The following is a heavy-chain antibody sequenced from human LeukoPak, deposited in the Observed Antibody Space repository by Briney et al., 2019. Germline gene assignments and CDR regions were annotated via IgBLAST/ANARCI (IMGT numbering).Heavy chain of an antibody. CDR3: ARDLNDIPSSNYYYGMDV. D-gene: IGHD3-9*01. J-gene: IGHJ6*02. CDR1: GFTFSSYS. Sequence: PGGSLRLSCAASGFTFSSYSMNWVRQAPGKGLEWVSSISSSSSYIYYADSVKGRFTISRDNAKNSLYLQMNSLRAEDTAVYYCARDLNDIPSSNYYYGMDVWGQGTTVTVSS. V-gene: IGHV3-21*01. CDR2: ISSSSSYI.